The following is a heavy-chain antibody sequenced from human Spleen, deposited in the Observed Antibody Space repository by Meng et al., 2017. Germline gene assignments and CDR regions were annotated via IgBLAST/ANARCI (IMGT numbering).Heavy chain of an antibody. CDR3: ARGPTTMAHDFDY. CDR2: INHSGST. Sequence: QVQRQESGPGLVKPSQTLSLTCTVSGGSISTSSYYWSWIRQPPGKGLEWIGEINHSGSTNYNPSLESRATISVDTSQNNLSLKLSSVTAADSAVYYCARGPTTMAHDFDYWGQGTLVTVSS. CDR1: GGSISTSSYY. D-gene: IGHD4-11*01. V-gene: IGHV4-39*02. J-gene: IGHJ4*02.